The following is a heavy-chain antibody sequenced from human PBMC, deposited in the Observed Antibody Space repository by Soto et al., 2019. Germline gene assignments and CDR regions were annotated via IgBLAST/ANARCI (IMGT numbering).Heavy chain of an antibody. Sequence: PSETLSLTCPVSGGSVSSRAYYWGWIRQPPGKGLEWIGNIYYSGSTSYNPSLKSRVTMSVDTSKNQFSLKLTSVTAADTAVYYCARQNPLSGYGYGLGGHYFDSWGQGTLVTVSS. J-gene: IGHJ4*02. D-gene: IGHD5-18*01. CDR2: IYYSGST. CDR3: ARQNPLSGYGYGLGGHYFDS. V-gene: IGHV4-39*01. CDR1: GGSVSSRAYY.